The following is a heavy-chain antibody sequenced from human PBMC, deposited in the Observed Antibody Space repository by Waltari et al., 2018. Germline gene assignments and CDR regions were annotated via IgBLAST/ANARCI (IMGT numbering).Heavy chain of an antibody. Sequence: VQVLESGGGLVQPGGSLRLSCKATGFTFNALWMSWVRQAPGKGLEWVAKINQDGSERYYVDSVEGRFTISRDNAEKSLYLQMNSLRDEDTAVYYCVRGGWRSFDYWGQGTLVTVSP. D-gene: IGHD3-3*01. CDR2: INQDGSER. CDR3: VRGGWRSFDY. J-gene: IGHJ4*02. V-gene: IGHV3-7*01. CDR1: GFTFNALW.